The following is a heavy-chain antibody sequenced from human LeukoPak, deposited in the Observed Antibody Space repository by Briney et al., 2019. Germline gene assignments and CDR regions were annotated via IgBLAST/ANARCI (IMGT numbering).Heavy chain of an antibody. CDR3: AKAVTAPWWYFDL. J-gene: IGHJ2*01. Sequence: GGSLRLSCAASGFIFSNYGMQWVRQAPGKGLEWVSAISGSGGSTYYADSVKGRFTISRDNSKNTLYLQMNSLRAEDTAVYYCAKAVTAPWWYFDLWGRGTLVTVSS. V-gene: IGHV3-23*01. CDR2: ISGSGGST. CDR1: GFIFSNYG. D-gene: IGHD2-21*02.